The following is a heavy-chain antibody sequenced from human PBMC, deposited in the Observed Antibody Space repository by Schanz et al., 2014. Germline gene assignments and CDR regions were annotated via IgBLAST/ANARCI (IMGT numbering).Heavy chain of an antibody. D-gene: IGHD3-16*01. CDR1: GLNFDYYG. Sequence: QVQLVESGGGVVQPGRSLRLSCATSGLNFDYYGMNWVRQAPGKGLEWVAVIWYDGNNKFYADSVKGRFTISRDNPKKTLYLQMNSLRAEDTAVYYCVRLDVHDYWGQGTLVTVSA. J-gene: IGHJ4*02. V-gene: IGHV3-33*01. CDR2: IWYDGNNK. CDR3: VRLDVHDY.